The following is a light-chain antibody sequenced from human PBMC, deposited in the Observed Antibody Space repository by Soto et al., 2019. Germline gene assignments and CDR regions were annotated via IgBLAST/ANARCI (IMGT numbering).Light chain of an antibody. CDR1: QDIRGA. Sequence: AIQLTQSPSSLSASVGDRVTITCWASQDIRGALAWYQQKPGKAPKILLYDVSTLESGVPSRFSGSGSGTDFTLTISSLQPVDFATYYCQQFNSYPITFGQGTRLEIK. V-gene: IGKV1-13*02. CDR2: DVS. J-gene: IGKJ5*01. CDR3: QQFNSYPIT.